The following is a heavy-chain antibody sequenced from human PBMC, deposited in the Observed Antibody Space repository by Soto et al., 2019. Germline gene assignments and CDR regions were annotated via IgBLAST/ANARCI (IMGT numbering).Heavy chain of an antibody. J-gene: IGHJ3*02. D-gene: IGHD3-10*01. CDR3: TTASYYYGSGCYSYDAFDI. CDR2: IKSKTDGGTT. Sequence: EVQLVESGGGLVKPGGSLRLSCAASGFTFSNAWMSWVRQAPGKGLEWVGRIKSKTDGGTTDYAAPVKGRFTISRDDSKNTLYLQMNSLKTEDTAVYYCTTASYYYGSGCYSYDAFDIWGQGTMVTVSS. CDR1: GFTFSNAW. V-gene: IGHV3-15*01.